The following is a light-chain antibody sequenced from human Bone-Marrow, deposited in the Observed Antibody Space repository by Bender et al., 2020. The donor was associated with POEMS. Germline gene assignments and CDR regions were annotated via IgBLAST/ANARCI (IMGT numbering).Light chain of an antibody. CDR1: STDVGSYII. CDR3: CSYAGKYSWV. Sequence: QSALTQPASVSGSPGQSITISCTGTSTDVGSYIIVSWYQQHPGKAPKLMIYETTKRPSGVSNRFSASKSGSTASLTISGLQAEDEADYYCCSYAGKYSWVFGGGTKLTVL. V-gene: IGLV2-23*01. CDR2: ETT. J-gene: IGLJ3*02.